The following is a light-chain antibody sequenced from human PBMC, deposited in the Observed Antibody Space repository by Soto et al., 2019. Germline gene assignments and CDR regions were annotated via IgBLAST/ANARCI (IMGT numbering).Light chain of an antibody. V-gene: IGLV2-14*01. CDR2: DVT. Sequence: QSVLTQPASVSGSLGQSITISCTGTSSDVGGSNYLSWYQQFPGKAPKLMISDVTNRPSGVSNRFSGSKSGNTASLTISGLQAEDEADYYCSSYTSSNSNVFGTGTKVTVL. CDR3: SSYTSSNSNV. J-gene: IGLJ1*01. CDR1: SSDVGGSNY.